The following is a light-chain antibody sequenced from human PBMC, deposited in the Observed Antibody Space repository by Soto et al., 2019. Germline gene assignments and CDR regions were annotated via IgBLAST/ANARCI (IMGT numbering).Light chain of an antibody. CDR1: QGIRKD. CDR3: LQHNSYPLT. CDR2: AAS. J-gene: IGKJ4*01. Sequence: DIQMTQSPSSLSASVGDRVTITCRASQGIRKDLAWYQQKPGKAPKRLIYAASSLQSGVPSRFSGSGSGTEFTLTISSLQPEDFATYYCLQHNSYPLTFGGGTEVEI. V-gene: IGKV1-17*01.